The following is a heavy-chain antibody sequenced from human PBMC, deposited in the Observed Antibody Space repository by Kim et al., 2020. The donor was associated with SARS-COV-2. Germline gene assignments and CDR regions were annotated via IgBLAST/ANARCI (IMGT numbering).Heavy chain of an antibody. D-gene: IGHD2-2*01. CDR2: IYYSGST. CDR1: GGSISSSSYY. CDR3: ARAPLYCSSTSCYVGYFDY. J-gene: IGHJ4*02. V-gene: IGHV4-39*07. Sequence: SETLSLTCTVSGGSISSSSYYWGWIRQPPGKGLEWIGSIYYSGSTYYNPSLKSRVTISVDTSKNQFSLKLSSVTAADTAVYYCARAPLYCSSTSCYVGYFDYWGQGTLVTVSS.